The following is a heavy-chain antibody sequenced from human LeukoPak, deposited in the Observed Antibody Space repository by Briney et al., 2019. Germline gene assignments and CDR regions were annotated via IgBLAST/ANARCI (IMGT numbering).Heavy chain of an antibody. CDR2: IRYDGSNK. Sequence: GGSLRLSCAASGFTFSSYGMHWVRQAPGKGLEWVAFIRYDGSNKYYADSVKGRFTIPRDNSKNTLYLQMNGLRPEDTAVYYCASLAGSSGWFLAPNDYWGQGTLATVSS. CDR1: GFTFSSYG. CDR3: ASLAGSSGWFLAPNDY. V-gene: IGHV3-30*02. D-gene: IGHD6-19*01. J-gene: IGHJ4*02.